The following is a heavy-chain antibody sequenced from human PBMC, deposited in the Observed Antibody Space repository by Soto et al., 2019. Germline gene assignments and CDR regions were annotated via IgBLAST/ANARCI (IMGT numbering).Heavy chain of an antibody. V-gene: IGHV4-59*08. CDR2: IYYSGNT. J-gene: IGHJ5*02. CDR3: ARQGEKHGIRSFDP. Sequence: PSETLSLTCTVSGGSISSYYWSWIRQSPGKGLEWIGYIYYSGNTNYNPSLKSRVTISVDTSKNQISLKLNSVTAADTAVYYCARQGEKHGIRSFDPWGQGTLVTVSS. CDR1: GGSISSYY. D-gene: IGHD2-21*01.